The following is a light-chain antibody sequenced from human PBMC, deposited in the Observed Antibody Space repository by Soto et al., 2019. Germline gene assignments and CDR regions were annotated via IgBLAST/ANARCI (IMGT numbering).Light chain of an antibody. Sequence: EIVLTQSPGTLSLSPGGRATLSCRASQSVNSNYLAWFQHKPGQAPRLLIYGASSRATGIPDRFSGSGSGTDFTLTIGRLEPEDFAVYYCQHYGSLTSTTFGPGTKVDIK. V-gene: IGKV3-20*01. CDR2: GAS. CDR1: QSVNSNY. CDR3: QHYGSLTSTT. J-gene: IGKJ3*01.